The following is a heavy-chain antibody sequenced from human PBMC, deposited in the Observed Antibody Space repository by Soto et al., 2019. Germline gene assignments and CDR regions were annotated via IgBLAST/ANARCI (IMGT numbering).Heavy chain of an antibody. CDR3: ARVDYTTVVTH. CDR2: IYYSGST. Sequence: PSETLSLTCTVSGGPISSYYWSWIRQPPGKGLEWIGYIYYSGSTNYNPSLKSRVTISVDTSKNQFSLKLSSVTAADTAVYYCARVDYTTVVTHWGQGTLVTVSS. J-gene: IGHJ4*02. V-gene: IGHV4-59*01. CDR1: GGPISSYY. D-gene: IGHD4-17*01.